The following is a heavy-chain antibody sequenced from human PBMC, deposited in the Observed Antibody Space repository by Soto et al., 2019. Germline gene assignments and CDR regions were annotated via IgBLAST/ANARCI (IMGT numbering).Heavy chain of an antibody. D-gene: IGHD5-18*01. J-gene: IGHJ4*02. V-gene: IGHV3-21*01. CDR3: ARDQPGYSYGYGLGY. CDR1: GFTFSSYS. Sequence: AGGSLILSCGASGFTFSSYSMNWVRRAPGKGLEWVSSISSSSSYIYYADSVKGRFTISRDNAKNSLYLQMNSLRAEDTAVYYCARDQPGYSYGYGLGYWGQGTLVTVSS. CDR2: ISSSSSYI.